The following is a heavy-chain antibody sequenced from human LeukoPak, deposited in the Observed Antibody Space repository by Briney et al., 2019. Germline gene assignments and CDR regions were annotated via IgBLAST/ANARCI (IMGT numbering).Heavy chain of an antibody. D-gene: IGHD4-17*01. V-gene: IGHV3-73*01. CDR1: GFAFSGSA. Sequence: GGSLRLPCAASGFAFSGSAIHWVRRASGKGLEWVGRIRSKTNSYETTYAPSVIGRFAISRDDSKNTAYLQMNGLKAEDTAMYYCTRPNYGDYADDYWGQGTLVTVSS. J-gene: IGHJ4*02. CDR2: IRSKTNSYET. CDR3: TRPNYGDYADDY.